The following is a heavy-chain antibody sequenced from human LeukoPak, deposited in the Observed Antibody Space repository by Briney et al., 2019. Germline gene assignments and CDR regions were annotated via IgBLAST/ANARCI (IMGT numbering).Heavy chain of an antibody. D-gene: IGHD2-15*01. V-gene: IGHV1-69*05. CDR2: IIPIFGTA. Sequence: SVKVSCKASGGTFSSSAISWVRQAPGQGLEWMGGIIPIFGTANYAQKFQGRVTITTDESTSTAYMELSSLRSEDTSVYYCAREKVDAFDIWGQGTMVTVSS. CDR3: AREKVDAFDI. CDR1: GGTFSSSA. J-gene: IGHJ3*02.